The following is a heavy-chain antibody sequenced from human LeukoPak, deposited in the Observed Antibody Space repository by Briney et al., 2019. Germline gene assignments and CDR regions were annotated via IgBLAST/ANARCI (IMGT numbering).Heavy chain of an antibody. CDR2: IFHSGST. J-gene: IGHJ4*02. V-gene: IGHV4-61*01. D-gene: IGHD5-12*01. Sequence: PSETLSLTCTVSGGSVSSGSYYWSWVRQPPGKRLEWIGYIFHSGSTNYNPSLKSRVTISVDTSKNQFSLKLSSVTAADTAVYYCARSPLRYSGYDWGQGTLVTVSS. CDR3: ARSPLRYSGYD. CDR1: GGSVSSGSYY.